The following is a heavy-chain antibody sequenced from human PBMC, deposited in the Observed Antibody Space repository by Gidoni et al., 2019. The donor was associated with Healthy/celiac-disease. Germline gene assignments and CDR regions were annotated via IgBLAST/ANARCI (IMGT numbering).Heavy chain of an antibody. CDR2: IYYSGST. CDR3: ARRVVGGTDAFDI. D-gene: IGHD3-3*01. J-gene: IGHJ3*02. CDR1: GGSISSYY. V-gene: IGHV4-59*08. Sequence: VQLQESGPGLVKPSETLSLTCTVSGGSISSYYWSWIRQPPGKGLEWIGYIYYSGSTNYNPSLKSRVTISVDTSKNQFSLKLSSVTAADTAVYYCARRVVGGTDAFDIWGQGTMVTVSS.